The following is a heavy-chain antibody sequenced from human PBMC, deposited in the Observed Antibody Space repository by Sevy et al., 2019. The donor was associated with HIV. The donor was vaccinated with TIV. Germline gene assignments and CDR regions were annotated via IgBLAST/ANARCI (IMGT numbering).Heavy chain of an antibody. Sequence: GGSLRLSCAASGFTFSNYAMHWVRQAPGKGLEWVAVISYDGSNKYYADSVRGRFTISRDSSKNTLYLQMNSQRPEDTAVYYCARDLEVYGGWEQTSQGMDVWGQGTTVTVSS. J-gene: IGHJ6*02. CDR1: GFTFSNYA. V-gene: IGHV3-30-3*01. D-gene: IGHD1-26*01. CDR2: ISYDGSNK. CDR3: ARDLEVYGGWEQTSQGMDV.